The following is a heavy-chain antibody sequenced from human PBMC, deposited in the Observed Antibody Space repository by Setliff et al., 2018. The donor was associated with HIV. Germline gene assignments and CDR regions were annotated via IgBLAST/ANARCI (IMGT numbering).Heavy chain of an antibody. Sequence: PGGSLRLSCAASGFTFSSYAMSWVRQAPGKGLEWVAFIRYDESSQYSADPVKGRFTISRDNAQNSLYLQMNSLRVEDTAVYYCARDSGTTVGATRPGYWGQGTLVTVSS. J-gene: IGHJ4*02. CDR2: IRYDESSQ. CDR1: GFTFSSYA. D-gene: IGHD1-26*01. V-gene: IGHV3-30*02. CDR3: ARDSGTTVGATRPGY.